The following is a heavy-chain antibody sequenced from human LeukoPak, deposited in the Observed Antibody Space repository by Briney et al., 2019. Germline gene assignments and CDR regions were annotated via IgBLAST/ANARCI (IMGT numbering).Heavy chain of an antibody. CDR3: ARGYSGTYGRFDF. Sequence: SETLSLTCTVSGGSISSFYWSWIRQPPGKGLEWIGYIYYSGSTSYNPSLKSRVTISVDTSKNQFSLKLSSVTAADTAVYYCARGYSGTYGRFDFWGQGTLVTVSS. CDR1: GGSISSFY. J-gene: IGHJ4*02. CDR2: IYYSGST. V-gene: IGHV4-59*01. D-gene: IGHD1-26*01.